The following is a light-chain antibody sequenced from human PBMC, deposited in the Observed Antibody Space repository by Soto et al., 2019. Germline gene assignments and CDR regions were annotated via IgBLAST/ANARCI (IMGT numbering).Light chain of an antibody. CDR2: INSDGSN. CDR1: SGHSSYA. V-gene: IGLV4-69*01. J-gene: IGLJ2*01. Sequence: QPVLTQSPSASASLGASVNLTCTLSSGHSSYAIAWHQQQPEKGPRYLMKINSDGSNSKGDGIPDRFSGSSAGAERYLTISRRQSEDEAAYYCQTWGTGIQVVFGGGNKLTVL. CDR3: QTWGTGIQVV.